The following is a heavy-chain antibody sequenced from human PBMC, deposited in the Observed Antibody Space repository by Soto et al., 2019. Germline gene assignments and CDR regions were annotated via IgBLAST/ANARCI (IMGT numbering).Heavy chain of an antibody. J-gene: IGHJ4*02. CDR2: ISGSGGST. D-gene: IGHD2-15*01. CDR3: AKDRKGSYCSGGTCYSFDY. CDR1: GFTLGTYV. V-gene: IGHV3-23*01. Sequence: EVQLLESGGGLVQPGGSLRLSCAASGFTLGTYVMTWVRQAPGKGLEWVSAISGSGGSTNYADPVKGRFTISRENTKNTLHLQMNSLRVEDTAVYYCAKDRKGSYCSGGTCYSFDYWGQGTLVTVPS.